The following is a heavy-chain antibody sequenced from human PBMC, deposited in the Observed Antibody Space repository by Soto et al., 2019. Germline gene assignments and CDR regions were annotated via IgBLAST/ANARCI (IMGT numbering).Heavy chain of an antibody. D-gene: IGHD2-15*01. V-gene: IGHV3-15*01. J-gene: IGHJ4*02. CDR3: TSYSTQTLCDGGPCYSVQTKLHNS. Sequence: EVQLVESGGGLVKPGGSLTLSCAASGFSFSNVWMSWVRQAPGKGLEWVGHIKSKSVGGTTDYTAPVEGRFTISRDDSKDTLYLQMNRLITEDTAVYYCTSYSTQTLCDGGPCYSVQTKLHNSWGVGILVTVSS. CDR2: IKSKSVGGTT. CDR1: GFSFSNVW.